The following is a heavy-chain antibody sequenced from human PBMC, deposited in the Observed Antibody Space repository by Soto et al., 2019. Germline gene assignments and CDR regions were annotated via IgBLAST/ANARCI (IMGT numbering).Heavy chain of an antibody. CDR1: GYTFTDYY. CDR3: ARDTRGTAIRFDY. CDR2: INPTAGST. V-gene: IGHV1-46*01. D-gene: IGHD1-26*01. Sequence: QVQLVQSGAEVKKPGASVKVSCTASGYTFTDYYIHWGRQAPGQGVEWMGIINPTAGSTSYPQKFQDRVTRTMDTSTGRVYMELSRLTSADTAFYYWARDTRGTAIRFDYWGQGTLVTVSS. J-gene: IGHJ4*02.